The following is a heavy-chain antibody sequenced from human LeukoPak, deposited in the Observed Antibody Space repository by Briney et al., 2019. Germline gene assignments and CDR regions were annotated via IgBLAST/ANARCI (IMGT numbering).Heavy chain of an antibody. CDR2: INPSGGST. V-gene: IGHV1-46*01. J-gene: IGHJ4*02. CDR1: GYTFTSYY. D-gene: IGHD3-9*01. Sequence: VASVTVSCMASGYTFTSYYMHWVRQAPGQGLEWMGLINPSGGSTSYAQKFQGRVTMTRDTSTSTVYMELSSLRSEDTAVYYCASGSPVYDILTGYYIPIDYWGQGTLVTVSS. CDR3: ASGSPVYDILTGYYIPIDY.